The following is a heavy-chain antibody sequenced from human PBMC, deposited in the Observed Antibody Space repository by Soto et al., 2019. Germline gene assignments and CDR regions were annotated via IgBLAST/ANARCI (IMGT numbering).Heavy chain of an antibody. CDR3: ARDHRYSFDY. CDR2: ISYDGSNK. V-gene: IGHV3-30-3*01. Sequence: GGSLRLSCAASGFTFSNYAMHWVRQAPGKGLEWVAVISYDGSNKYYADSVKGRFTISRDNSKNTLYLQMNSLRAEDTAVYSCARDHRYSFDYWGQGTLVTVSS. J-gene: IGHJ4*02. CDR1: GFTFSNYA. D-gene: IGHD5-18*01.